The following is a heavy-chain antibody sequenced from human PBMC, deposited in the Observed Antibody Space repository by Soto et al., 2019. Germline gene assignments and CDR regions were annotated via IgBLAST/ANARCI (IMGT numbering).Heavy chain of an antibody. CDR3: ARDYDKAFDI. CDR1: GGSISSNNW. Sequence: QVHLQESGPGLVKPSGTLSLTCDVSGGSISSNNWWIWVRQSPGKGLEWIGGAYHSGITDYNPPLKPRVTISIDKSKTQFSLKLTSVTAADTAVYYCARDYDKAFDIWGQGTMVTVSS. CDR2: AYHSGIT. V-gene: IGHV4-4*02. D-gene: IGHD3-22*01. J-gene: IGHJ3*02.